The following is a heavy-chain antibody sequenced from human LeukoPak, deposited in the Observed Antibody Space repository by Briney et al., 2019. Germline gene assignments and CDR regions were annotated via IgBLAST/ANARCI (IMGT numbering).Heavy chain of an antibody. J-gene: IGHJ4*02. CDR3: ARVTGYMIEDYSDY. D-gene: IGHD3-22*01. CDR1: GYSIGSGYY. Sequence: SETLSLTCTVSGYSIGSGYYWGWIRQPPGKGLEWIGSIYHSGRTFYNPSLKSRVTISVETSKNQFSLKLRSVTAADTAVYYCARVTGYMIEDYSDYWGQGTLVTVSS. V-gene: IGHV4-38-2*02. CDR2: IYHSGRT.